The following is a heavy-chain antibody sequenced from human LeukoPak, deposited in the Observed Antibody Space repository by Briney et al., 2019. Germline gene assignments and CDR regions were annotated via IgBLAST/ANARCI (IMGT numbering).Heavy chain of an antibody. V-gene: IGHV3-48*03. D-gene: IGHD2-15*01. CDR2: ISSSGSTI. J-gene: IGHJ6*03. Sequence: GGSLRLSCAASGFTFSSYEMNWVRQAPGKGLEWVSYISSSGSTIYYADSVKGRFTISRDNAKNSLFLQMNSLRAEDTAVYYCARVLRYCSGGNCYSGGLGYMDVRGKGTTVTISS. CDR1: GFTFSSYE. CDR3: ARVLRYCSGGNCYSGGLGYMDV.